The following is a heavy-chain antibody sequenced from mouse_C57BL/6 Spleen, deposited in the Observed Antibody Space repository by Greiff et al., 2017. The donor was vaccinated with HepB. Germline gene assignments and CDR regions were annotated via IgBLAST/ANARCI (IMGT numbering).Heavy chain of an antibody. CDR3: TTSEPHYSNYVGYFDV. Sequence: VQLQQSGAELVRPGASVKLSCTASGFNIKDDYMHWVKQRPEQGLEWIGWIDPENGDTEYASKFQGKATITADTSSYTAYLQLSSLTSEDTAVYYCTTSEPHYSNYVGYFDVWGTGTTVTVSS. V-gene: IGHV14-4*01. CDR1: GFNIKDDY. D-gene: IGHD2-5*01. CDR2: IDPENGDT. J-gene: IGHJ1*03.